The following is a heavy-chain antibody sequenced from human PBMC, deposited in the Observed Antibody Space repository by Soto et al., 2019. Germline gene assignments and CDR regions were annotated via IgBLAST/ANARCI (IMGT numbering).Heavy chain of an antibody. CDR2: ISAYNGNT. V-gene: IGHV1-18*01. CDR3: ARLMYFYDSSGYYLYYFDY. J-gene: IGHJ4*02. CDR1: GYTFTSYG. D-gene: IGHD3-22*01. Sequence: GASVKFYCKASGYTFTSYGISWVRQAPGQGLDWMGWISAYNGNTNYAQKLQGRVTMTTDTSTSTAYMELRSLRSDDTAVYYCARLMYFYDSSGYYLYYFDYWGQGTLVTVSS.